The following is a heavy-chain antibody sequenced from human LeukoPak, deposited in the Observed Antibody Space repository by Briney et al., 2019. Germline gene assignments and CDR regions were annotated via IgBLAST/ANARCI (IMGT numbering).Heavy chain of an antibody. Sequence: GGSLRLSCTASGFTFGDYAMSWVRQAPGKGLEWVGFIRSKAYGGTTEYAASVKGRFTISRDDSKSIAYLQMNSLKTEDTAVYYCTRGITMVRGVRNLYYYYMDVWGKGTTVTISS. D-gene: IGHD3-10*01. V-gene: IGHV3-49*04. CDR3: TRGITMVRGVRNLYYYYMDV. J-gene: IGHJ6*03. CDR2: IRSKAYGGTT. CDR1: GFTFGDYA.